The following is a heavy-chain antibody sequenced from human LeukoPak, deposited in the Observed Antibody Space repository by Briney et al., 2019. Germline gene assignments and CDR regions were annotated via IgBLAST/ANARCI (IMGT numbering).Heavy chain of an antibody. CDR3: ARTVAGTWAMGY. CDR1: GFTVSSNY. J-gene: IGHJ4*02. CDR2: INWNGGST. D-gene: IGHD6-19*01. Sequence: PGGSLRLSCAASGFTVSSNYMSWVRQAPGKGPEWVSGINWNGGSTGYADSVKGRFTISRDNAKNSLYLQMNSLRAEDTALYHCARTVAGTWAMGYWGQGTLVTVSS. V-gene: IGHV3-20*01.